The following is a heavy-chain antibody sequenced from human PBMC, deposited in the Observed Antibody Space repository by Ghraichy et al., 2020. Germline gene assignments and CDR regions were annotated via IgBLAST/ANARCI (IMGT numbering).Heavy chain of an antibody. CDR1: GGSVTGGDYY. V-gene: IGHV4-61*08. CDR2: VYHTGGT. J-gene: IGHJ4*02. D-gene: IGHD3-22*01. CDR3: AREVVSYYDTSVNFQLLPEVYFYY. Sequence: SETLSLICTVSGGSVTGGDYYWSWIRQPPGKGLEWVGYVYHTGGTNYNSSLKSRVSISIDTSRNQFSLKLSSVTAADTAVYYCAREVVSYYDTSVNFQLLPEVYFYYWGQGTLVTVSS.